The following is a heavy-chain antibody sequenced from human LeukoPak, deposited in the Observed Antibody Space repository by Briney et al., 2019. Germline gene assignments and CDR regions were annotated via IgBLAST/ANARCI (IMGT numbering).Heavy chain of an antibody. J-gene: IGHJ3*02. CDR3: ARSYEGAFYI. D-gene: IGHD5-12*01. CDR1: GGSFIGYY. Sequence: SETLSLTCAVYGGSFIGYYWSWIRQPPGKGLEWIGEINHSGSTNYNPSLKSRVTISVDTSKNQFSLKLSSVTAADTAVYYCARSYEGAFYIWGQGTMVTVSS. CDR2: INHSGST. V-gene: IGHV4-34*01.